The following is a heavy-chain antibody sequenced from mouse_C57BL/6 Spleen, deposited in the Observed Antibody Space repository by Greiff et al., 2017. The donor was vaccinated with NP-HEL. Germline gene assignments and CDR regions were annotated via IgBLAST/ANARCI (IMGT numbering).Heavy chain of an antibody. CDR1: GYTFTDYN. CDR3: ARGSYGYLYAMDY. D-gene: IGHD2-2*01. V-gene: IGHV1-18*01. J-gene: IGHJ4*01. CDR2: INPNNGGT. Sequence: EVHLVESGPELVKPGASVKIPCKASGYTFTDYNMDWVKQSHGKSLEWIGDINPNNGGTIYNQKFKGKATLTVDKSSSTAYMELRSLTSEDTAVYYCARGSYGYLYAMDYWGQGTSVTVSS.